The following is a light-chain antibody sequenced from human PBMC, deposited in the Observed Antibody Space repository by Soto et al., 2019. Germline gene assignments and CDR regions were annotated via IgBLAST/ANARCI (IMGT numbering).Light chain of an antibody. J-gene: IGKJ1*01. V-gene: IGKV1-5*01. CDR2: DAS. Sequence: DCRLKQSPCTVSGKGGDRGALPCRASQSISSWLAWYQQKPGKAPKLLIYDASTLESGVPSRFSGTGSGTEFTFSITSLQPEDFGTYYCQQCYMGWTFGQGTKVAI. CDR3: QQCYMGWT. CDR1: QSISSW.